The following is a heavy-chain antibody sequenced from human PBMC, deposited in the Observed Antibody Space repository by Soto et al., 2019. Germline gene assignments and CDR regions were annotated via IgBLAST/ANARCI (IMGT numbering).Heavy chain of an antibody. Sequence: ASVKVSCKASGGTFSSYTISWVRQAPGQGLEWMGRISANNGNTNYAQKLQGRVTMTTDTSTSTAYMELRSLRSDDTAVYYCARYGVAAKWPYGMDVWGQGTTVTVSS. CDR2: ISANNGNT. CDR3: ARYGVAAKWPYGMDV. V-gene: IGHV1-18*01. J-gene: IGHJ6*02. D-gene: IGHD3-10*01. CDR1: GGTFSSYT.